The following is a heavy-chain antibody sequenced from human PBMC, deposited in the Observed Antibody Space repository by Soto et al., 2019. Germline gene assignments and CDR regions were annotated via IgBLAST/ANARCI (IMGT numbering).Heavy chain of an antibody. D-gene: IGHD6-19*01. CDR2: MNPNSGNT. CDR3: VRVAVVGTYWYLDL. Sequence: QVQLVQSGAEVKKPGASVKVSCKASGYTFTSYDINWVRQATGQGLEWLGWMNPNSGNTGYAQKFQGRVTMTRNTSISPAYRELSSLRSEDTAVSYCVRVAVVGTYWYLDLWGRGTLVPVSS. J-gene: IGHJ2*01. CDR1: GYTFTSYD. V-gene: IGHV1-8*01.